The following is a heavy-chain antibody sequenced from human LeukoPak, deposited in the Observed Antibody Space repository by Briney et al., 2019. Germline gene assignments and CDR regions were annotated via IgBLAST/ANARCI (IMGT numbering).Heavy chain of an antibody. Sequence: GGSLRLSCAASGFTFSTYGMHWVRQAPGKGLGWVAVIWYDGSNKYYADSVKGRFTISRDNSKNTMYLQMNSLRAEDTAVYYCARDGPAYCGGDCYWDYWGQGTLVTVSS. CDR3: ARDGPAYCGGDCYWDY. V-gene: IGHV3-33*01. J-gene: IGHJ4*02. CDR1: GFTFSTYG. CDR2: IWYDGSNK. D-gene: IGHD2-21*02.